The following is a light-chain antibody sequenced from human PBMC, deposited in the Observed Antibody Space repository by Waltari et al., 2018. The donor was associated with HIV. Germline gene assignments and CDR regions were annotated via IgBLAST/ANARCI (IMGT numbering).Light chain of an antibody. J-gene: IGKJ4*01. V-gene: IGKV3-20*01. CDR3: QQYAASPLT. Sequence: EIVLTKSPGTLSTSPGERAPLSCRASQSVRSASLAWYQQKPGQAPRLLIFGASSRAPGIPDRFSGSGAVTDFILTISRLEPEDCAVYYCQQYAASPLTFGGGTRVEIK. CDR2: GAS. CDR1: QSVRSAS.